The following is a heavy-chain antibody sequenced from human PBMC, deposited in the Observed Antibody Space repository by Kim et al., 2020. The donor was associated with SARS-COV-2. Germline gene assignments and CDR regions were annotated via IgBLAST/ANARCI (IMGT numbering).Heavy chain of an antibody. CDR1: GGSISSYY. CDR3: ARSTSVPIFGVVGYIDV. CDR2: IYYSGST. V-gene: IGHV4-59*08. Sequence: SETLSITCTVSGGSISSYYWSLIRQPPGKGLEWIWYIYYSGSTNYNPSLKSRVTISVDTSKNQFSLKLSTVTAADTAVYYCARSTSVPIFGVVGYIDVWGTGTTVTVS. J-gene: IGHJ6*03. D-gene: IGHD3-3*01.